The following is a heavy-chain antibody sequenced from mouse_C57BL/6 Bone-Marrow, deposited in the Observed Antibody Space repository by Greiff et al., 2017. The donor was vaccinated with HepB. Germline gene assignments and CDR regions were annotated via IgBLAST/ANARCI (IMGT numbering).Heavy chain of an antibody. Sequence: VQLQQPGAELVKPGASVKLSCKASGYTFTSYWMQWVKQRPGQGLEWIGEIDPSDSYTNYNQKFKGKATLTVDTPSSTAYMQLSSLTSEDSAVYYCAVYYYGSSPLDYWGQGTTLTVSS. J-gene: IGHJ2*01. CDR1: GYTFTSYW. V-gene: IGHV1-50*01. CDR3: AVYYYGSSPLDY. CDR2: IDPSDSYT. D-gene: IGHD1-1*01.